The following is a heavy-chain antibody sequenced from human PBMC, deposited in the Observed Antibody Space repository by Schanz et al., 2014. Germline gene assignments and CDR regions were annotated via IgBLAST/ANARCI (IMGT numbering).Heavy chain of an antibody. CDR1: GSTFRNYG. CDR3: AKEESPPSLVDY. CDR2: ISGDGGST. V-gene: IGHV3-23*04. Sequence: EVQLVESGGGLVQPGGSLRLSCAVSGSTFRNYGMGWVRQAPGKGLEWVSAISGDGGSTYYADSVKGRFTISRDNSKNTVHLQMNSLRAEDTAVYYCAKEESPPSLVDYWGQGTLVTVSS. J-gene: IGHJ4*02.